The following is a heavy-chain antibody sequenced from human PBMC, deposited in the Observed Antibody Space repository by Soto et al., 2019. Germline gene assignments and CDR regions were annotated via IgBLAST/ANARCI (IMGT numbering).Heavy chain of an antibody. CDR2: ISYDGGSQ. Sequence: QVELVESGGGVVHPGTSLRLSCAASGFTFSSYGLHWVRQAPGKGLEWVAGISYDGGSQYYADSVKGRFTISRDDSKNTLYLQMNSPRSEDTAVSPCAKVRVEMTTNDAVDIWGQWTMKTVS. D-gene: IGHD4-4*01. CDR3: AKVRVEMTTNDAVDI. J-gene: IGHJ3*02. CDR1: GFTFSSYG. V-gene: IGHV3-30*18.